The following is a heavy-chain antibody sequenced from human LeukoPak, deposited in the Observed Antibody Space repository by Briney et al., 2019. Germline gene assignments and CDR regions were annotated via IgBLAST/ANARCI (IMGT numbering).Heavy chain of an antibody. J-gene: IGHJ6*03. V-gene: IGHV3-48*02. D-gene: IGHD6-6*01. Sequence: GGSLRLSCAASGFTYSYYRMDWFRPAPAKGLEWVSYISSSSSTIYSADSVKGTFTITRDNAKNSQFLQMNSLRDEDTAVYYCARASTITVRPGGYYHYYMDVWGKATTVTVSS. CDR3: ARASTITVRPGGYYHYYMDV. CDR2: ISSSSSTI. CDR1: GFTYSYYR.